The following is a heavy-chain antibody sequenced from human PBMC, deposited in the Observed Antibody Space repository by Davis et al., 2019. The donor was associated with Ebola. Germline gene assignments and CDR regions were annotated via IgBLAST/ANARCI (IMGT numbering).Heavy chain of an antibody. CDR2: IVGGGGNT. CDR1: GFTFSSYS. J-gene: IGHJ4*02. Sequence: GGSLRLSCAASGFTFSSYSMNWVRQAPGKGLEWVSAIVGGGGNTYYADSVKGRFTISRDNSYNTLYLQMNSLRAEDTALYYCAKALCPSSYCPIDYWGQGTLVTVSS. V-gene: IGHV3-23*01. D-gene: IGHD2-21*01. CDR3: AKALCPSSYCPIDY.